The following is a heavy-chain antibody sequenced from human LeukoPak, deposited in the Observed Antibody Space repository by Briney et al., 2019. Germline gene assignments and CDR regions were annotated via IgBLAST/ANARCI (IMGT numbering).Heavy chain of an antibody. Sequence: GGSLRLSCAASGFTFSSYGMHWVRHAPGKGLEWVAVISYDGSNKYYADSVKGRFTISRDNSKNTLYLQMNSLRAEDTAVYYCASTGATATFDIWGQGTMVTVSS. CDR2: ISYDGSNK. CDR3: ASTGATATFDI. J-gene: IGHJ3*02. D-gene: IGHD1-26*01. CDR1: GFTFSSYG. V-gene: IGHV3-30*03.